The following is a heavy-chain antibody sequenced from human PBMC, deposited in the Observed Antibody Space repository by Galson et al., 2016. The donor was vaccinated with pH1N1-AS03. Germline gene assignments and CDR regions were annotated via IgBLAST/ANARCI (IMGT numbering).Heavy chain of an antibody. D-gene: IGHD3-22*01. CDR3: AKAGDSGYYEYYFDY. Sequence: SLRLSCAASGFSFDDYAMYWVRHAPGKGLEWVSTISWNGGGMDYADSVKGRFTISRDNAMNSLYLHMNSLRAEDTALYYGAKAGDSGYYEYYFDYWGQGTLVTVSS. CDR1: GFSFDDYA. CDR2: ISWNGGGM. J-gene: IGHJ4*02. V-gene: IGHV3-9*01.